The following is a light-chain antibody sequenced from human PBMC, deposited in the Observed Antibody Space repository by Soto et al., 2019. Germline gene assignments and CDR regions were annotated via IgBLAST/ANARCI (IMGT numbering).Light chain of an antibody. CDR1: SASVLTSYY. CDR2: STN. Sequence: QTVVSQEPSFSVSPGETVTLTCGLTSASVLTSYYPSWYQQTPGQAPRTLIYSTNIRSSGVPDRFSGSILGNKAALTITGAQADDESDYYCALYVASGTVVFGGGTNVTVL. J-gene: IGLJ2*01. CDR3: ALYVASGTVV. V-gene: IGLV8-61*01.